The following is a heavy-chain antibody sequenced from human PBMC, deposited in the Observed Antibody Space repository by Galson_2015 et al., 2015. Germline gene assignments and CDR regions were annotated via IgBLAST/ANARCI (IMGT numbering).Heavy chain of an antibody. D-gene: IGHD1-1*01. CDR1: GFTFGDYA. CDR2: ISWSGDST. V-gene: IGHV3-23*01. CDR3: AKARRGNWTSVGIFDT. J-gene: IGHJ4*02. Sequence: SLRLSCAASGFTFGDYAMSWVRQAPGKGLEWVSEISWSGDSTYYADSVKGRFTISRDNARSTLYLQMNSLRAEDTAVYYCAKARRGNWTSVGIFDTWGQGTLVTVSS.